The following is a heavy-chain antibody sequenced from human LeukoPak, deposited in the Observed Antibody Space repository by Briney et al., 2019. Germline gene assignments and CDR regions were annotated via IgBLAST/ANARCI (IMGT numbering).Heavy chain of an antibody. V-gene: IGHV1-69*13. CDR2: IIPIFGTA. J-gene: IGHJ4*02. Sequence: SVKVSCKASGGTFSSYAISWVRQAPGQGLEWMGGIIPIFGTANYAQKFQGRVTITADESTSTAYMELSSLRSEDTAVYYCARGAYSGYDFPTLNFDYWGQGTLVTVSS. CDR3: ARGAYSGYDFPTLNFDY. CDR1: GGTFSSYA. D-gene: IGHD5-12*01.